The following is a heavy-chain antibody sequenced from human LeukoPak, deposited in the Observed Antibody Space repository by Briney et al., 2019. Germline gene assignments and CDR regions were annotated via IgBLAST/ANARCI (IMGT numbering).Heavy chain of an antibody. CDR2: IYSGGST. Sequence: GGSLRLSCAASGFTVSSNYMSWVRQAPGKGLEWVSVIYSGGSTYYADSVKGRFTISRHNSKNTLYLQMNSLRAEDTAVYYCAKSSITMIVVVIHQLRYYFDYWGQGTLVTVSS. CDR3: AKSSITMIVVVIHQLRYYFDY. CDR1: GFTVSSNY. D-gene: IGHD3-22*01. J-gene: IGHJ4*02. V-gene: IGHV3-53*01.